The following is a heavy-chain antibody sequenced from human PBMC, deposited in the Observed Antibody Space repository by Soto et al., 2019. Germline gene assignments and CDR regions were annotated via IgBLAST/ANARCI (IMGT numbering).Heavy chain of an antibody. V-gene: IGHV4-59*08. CDR2: IHHSGLT. D-gene: IGHD3-10*01. J-gene: IGHJ6*02. CDR3: ARQGFGQLHGLVDV. CDR1: GGSITSHY. Sequence: SETLSLTCSVSGGSITSHYCSWFRQPPGKGLEWIGYIHHSGLTSYNPSLKSRVTMSVDTSKNPFSLKVNSVTAADTALYYCARQGFGQLHGLVDVWGPGTTVTVSS.